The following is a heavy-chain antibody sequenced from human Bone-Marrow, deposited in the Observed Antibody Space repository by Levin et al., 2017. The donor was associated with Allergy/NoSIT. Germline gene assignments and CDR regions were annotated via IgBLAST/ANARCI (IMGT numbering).Heavy chain of an antibody. V-gene: IGHV3-7*03. CDR3: ARITFHNLWSGYYTGWFDS. CDR2: IKQDSIEK. D-gene: IGHD3-3*01. J-gene: IGHJ5*01. CDR1: GFTFGDYW. Sequence: GSLRLSCAASGFTFGDYWMSWVRQAPGKGLEWVANIKQDSIEKYYVDSVKGRFTISRDNAKNSLYLQMNTLRAEDTAVYYCARITFHNLWSGYYTGWFDSWGQGTLVTVSS.